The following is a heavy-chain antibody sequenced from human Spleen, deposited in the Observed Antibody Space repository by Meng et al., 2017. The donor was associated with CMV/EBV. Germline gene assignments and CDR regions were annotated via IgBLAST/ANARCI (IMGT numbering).Heavy chain of an antibody. CDR2: ISENGGAT. Sequence: FTFATYAMSWVRQAPGKGLEWVSGISENGGATNYADSVKGRFTISRENSKNTLYLQMNSLRAEDTAVYYCAKRGPLEQWLVYYFDYWGQGTLVTVSS. J-gene: IGHJ4*02. CDR1: FTFATYA. V-gene: IGHV3-23*01. CDR3: AKRGPLEQWLVYYFDY. D-gene: IGHD6-19*01.